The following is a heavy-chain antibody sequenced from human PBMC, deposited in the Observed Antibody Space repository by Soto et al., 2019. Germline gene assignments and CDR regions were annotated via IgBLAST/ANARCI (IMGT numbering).Heavy chain of an antibody. CDR1: GGSISSYY. CDR2: VYYSGST. J-gene: IGHJ4*02. Sequence: PSETLSLTCNVSGGSISSYYWSWIRQPPGKGLEWIGYVYYSGSTNYNPSLKSRVTISIDTSKNQFSLKLSSVTAADTAVYYCATYANYNHYWGQGTLVTGSS. CDR3: ATYANYNHY. V-gene: IGHV4-59*01. D-gene: IGHD4-4*01.